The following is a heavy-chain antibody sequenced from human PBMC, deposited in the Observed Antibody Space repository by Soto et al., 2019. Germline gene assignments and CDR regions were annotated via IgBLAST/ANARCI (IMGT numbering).Heavy chain of an antibody. V-gene: IGHV3-9*01. Sequence: PGGSLRLSCAAPGFTFDDYAMHWVRQAPGKGLEWVSGISWNSGSIGYADSVKGRFTISRDNAKNSLYLQMNSLRAEDTALYYCAKDLCSGGSCYSEGFDYWGQGTLVTVSS. J-gene: IGHJ4*02. CDR2: ISWNSGSI. CDR1: GFTFDDYA. D-gene: IGHD2-15*01. CDR3: AKDLCSGGSCYSEGFDY.